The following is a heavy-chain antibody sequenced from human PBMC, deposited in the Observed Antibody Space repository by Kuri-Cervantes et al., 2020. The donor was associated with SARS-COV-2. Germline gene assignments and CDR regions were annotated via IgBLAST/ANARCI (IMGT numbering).Heavy chain of an antibody. CDR1: GFTFSNSD. Sequence: GESLKISCAASGFTFSNSDMNWVRQAPGKGLEWVSGVSWNGSRTHYADSVRGRFIISRDNSRNFLYQQMNSLRPEDMAVYYCVRHKAAVGIVAPDWGQGTLVTVSS. CDR3: VRHKAAVGIVAPD. J-gene: IGHJ4*02. D-gene: IGHD6-13*01. CDR2: VSWNGSRT. V-gene: IGHV3-19*01.